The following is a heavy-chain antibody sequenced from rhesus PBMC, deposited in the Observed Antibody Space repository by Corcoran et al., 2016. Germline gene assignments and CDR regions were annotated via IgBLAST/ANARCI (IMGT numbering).Heavy chain of an antibody. V-gene: IGHV4-165*01. Sequence: QVQLQQWGEGLVKPSETLSLTCAVYGGSISGYYWSWIRQPPGKGLEWIGYIYGSSGSTYYNPSLKTRVTSSTDTSKNQFSLKLSSVTAADTAVYYCARWDSGSYYSSDAFDFWGQGLRVTVSS. CDR2: IYGSSGST. J-gene: IGHJ3*01. CDR1: GGSISGYY. D-gene: IGHD3-16*01. CDR3: ARWDSGSYYSSDAFDF.